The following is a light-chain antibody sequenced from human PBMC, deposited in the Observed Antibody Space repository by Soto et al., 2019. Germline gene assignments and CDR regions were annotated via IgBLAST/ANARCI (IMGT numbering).Light chain of an antibody. V-gene: IGKV1-6*01. Sequence: HMSQCPSSMSASVVYKKANTCRASESIATWLAWYQQKPGKAPNLLIYATSSLQGGVPSRFSGSGSGTDFTLTISSLQPEDFATYYCLQDNSYPLTFGGGTKVDI. J-gene: IGKJ4*01. CDR2: ATS. CDR3: LQDNSYPLT. CDR1: ESIATW.